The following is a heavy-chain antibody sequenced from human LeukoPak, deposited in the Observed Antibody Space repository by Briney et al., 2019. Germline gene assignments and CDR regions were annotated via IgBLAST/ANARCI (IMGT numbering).Heavy chain of an antibody. Sequence: SETLSLTCTVSGGSISSSSSNYWGWIRQPPGKGLEWIGSIYYSGITYYNPSLKSRVTISVDTSKNQFSLKLSSVTAADTAVYYCARPRAYSYGYLDYWGQGILVTVSS. CDR3: ARPRAYSYGYLDY. V-gene: IGHV4-39*01. J-gene: IGHJ4*02. CDR2: IYYSGIT. D-gene: IGHD5-18*01. CDR1: GGSISSSSSNY.